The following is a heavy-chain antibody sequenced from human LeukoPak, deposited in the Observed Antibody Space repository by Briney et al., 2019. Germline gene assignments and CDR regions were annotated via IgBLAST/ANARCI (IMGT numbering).Heavy chain of an antibody. V-gene: IGHV3-21*01. CDR3: ARVYDVLTGGFDY. Sequence: GGSLRLSCAASGFTVSSNYMSWVRQAPGKGLEWVSFISSSSISIHYADPVKGRFTISRNNARDILYLQMDSLRVEDTAIYYCARVYDVLTGGFDYWGQGVPVTVSS. J-gene: IGHJ4*02. D-gene: IGHD3-9*01. CDR2: ISSSSISI. CDR1: GFTVSSNY.